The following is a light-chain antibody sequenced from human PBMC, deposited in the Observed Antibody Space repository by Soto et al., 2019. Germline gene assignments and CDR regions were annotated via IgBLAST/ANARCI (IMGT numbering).Light chain of an antibody. CDR3: QTWGTGIWV. V-gene: IGLV4-69*01. CDR1: SGHSSYV. J-gene: IGLJ3*02. CDR2: VNSDGSH. Sequence: QAVVTQSPSASASLGASVKLTCTLSSGHSSYVIAWHQQQPEKGPRYLMKVNSDGSHNKGDGIPDRFSGSSSGAERYLTISSLQSEDEADYYCQTWGTGIWVFGGGTKLTVL.